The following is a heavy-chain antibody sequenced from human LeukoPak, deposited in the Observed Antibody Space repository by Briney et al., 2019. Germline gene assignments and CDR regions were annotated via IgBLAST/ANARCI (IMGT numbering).Heavy chain of an antibody. J-gene: IGHJ4*02. CDR3: AKAPVTTCRGAFCYPFDY. D-gene: IGHD2-15*01. Sequence: GGSLRLSCAASGFTLSSYAMSWVRQAPGKGLEWVSAISDTGNTYRADSVKGRFTISRDSSKNTLFLQMNRLRPEDAAVYYCAKAPVTTCRGAFCYPFDYWGLGTLVTVSS. CDR1: GFTLSSYA. V-gene: IGHV3-23*01. CDR2: ISDTGNT.